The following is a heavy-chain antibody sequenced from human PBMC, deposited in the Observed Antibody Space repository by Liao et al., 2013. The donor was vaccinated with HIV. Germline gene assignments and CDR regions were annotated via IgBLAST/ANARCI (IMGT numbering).Heavy chain of an antibody. Sequence: QLQLQESGPGLVKASETLSLTCIVSGGSISSYQWNWIRQPAGKGLGVDWAYLYQWEHQLQPLLKSRVTMSVDTSKNQFSLKLTSVTAADTAVYYCARARWGYDTSGLRLYYHYMDVWGKGTTVTVSS. CDR3: ARARWGYDTSGLRLYYHYMDV. D-gene: IGHD3-22*01. V-gene: IGHV4-4*07. J-gene: IGHJ6*03. CDR2: LYQWEH. CDR1: GGSISSYQ.